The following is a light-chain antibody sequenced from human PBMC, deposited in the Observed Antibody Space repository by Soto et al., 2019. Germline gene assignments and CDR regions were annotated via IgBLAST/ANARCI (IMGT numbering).Light chain of an antibody. V-gene: IGKV1-39*01. CDR1: QSITNC. CDR3: QQSYNTPLT. J-gene: IGKJ4*01. CDR2: SAS. Sequence: DIQMTQSPSSRSASVGDRVTITCRASQSITNCLNGYQQKPGKAPKLLIFSASSLQSGVPSRFSGSGSGTDFTLTISSLQTEAFATYFCQQSYNTPLTFGGGTKVDIK.